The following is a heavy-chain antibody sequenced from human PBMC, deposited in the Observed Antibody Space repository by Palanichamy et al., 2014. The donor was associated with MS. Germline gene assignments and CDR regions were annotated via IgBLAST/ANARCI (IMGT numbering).Heavy chain of an antibody. CDR1: GFTFSSYW. D-gene: IGHD5-18*01. V-gene: IGHV3-74*01. Sequence: VQLVESGGGLVQPGGSLRLSCAASGFTFSSYWMHWVRQASGKGLVWVSRINSDGTNTTYADSVKGRFTISRDNAKNTLYLQMNSLRAEDTAVYYCARGYSYNYRIDYWGRGTLVTVSS. CDR3: ARGYSYNYRIDY. CDR2: INSDGTNT. J-gene: IGHJ4*02.